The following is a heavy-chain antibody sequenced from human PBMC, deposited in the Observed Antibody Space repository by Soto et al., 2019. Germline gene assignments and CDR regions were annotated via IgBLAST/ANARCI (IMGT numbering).Heavy chain of an antibody. CDR1: GGSISSYY. CDR2: IYYSGST. D-gene: IGHD1-1*01. CDR3: ARHPLNWNAGLGYMDV. J-gene: IGHJ6*03. V-gene: IGHV4-59*08. Sequence: SETLSLTCTVSGGSISSYYWSWIRQPPGKGLEWIGYIYYSGSTNYNPSLKSRVTISVDTSKNQFSLKLSSVTAADTAVYYCARHPLNWNAGLGYMDVWGKGTTVTVSS.